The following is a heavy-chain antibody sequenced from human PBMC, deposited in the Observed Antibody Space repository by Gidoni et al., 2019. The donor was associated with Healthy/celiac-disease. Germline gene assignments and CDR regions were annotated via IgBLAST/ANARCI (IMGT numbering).Heavy chain of an antibody. Sequence: EVQLTESGGGLVQPGGSLRLSCSASGFTFSRYDMHWVRQATGKGLEWVSAIGTAGDTYYPGSVKGRFTSSRENAKNSLYLQMNSLRAGDTAVYYCARAFWSGYYDYWGQGTLVTVSS. CDR1: GFTFSRYD. CDR3: ARAFWSGYYDY. V-gene: IGHV3-13*01. CDR2: IGTAGDT. D-gene: IGHD3-3*01. J-gene: IGHJ4*02.